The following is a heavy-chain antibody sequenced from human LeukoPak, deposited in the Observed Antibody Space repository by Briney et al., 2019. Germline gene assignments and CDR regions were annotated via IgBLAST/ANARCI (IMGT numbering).Heavy chain of an antibody. Sequence: ASVKVSCKASGYTFTSSHIHWVRHAPGQGLEWMGAINPGGGTTRYAQKFQGRVTVTSDTSTSTVYMQVSSLRSEDTAVYYCATDILSGKNCWGQGTLVTVSS. D-gene: IGHD2-21*01. CDR3: ATDILSGKNC. V-gene: IGHV1-46*01. CDR1: GYTFTSSH. CDR2: INPGGGTT. J-gene: IGHJ4*02.